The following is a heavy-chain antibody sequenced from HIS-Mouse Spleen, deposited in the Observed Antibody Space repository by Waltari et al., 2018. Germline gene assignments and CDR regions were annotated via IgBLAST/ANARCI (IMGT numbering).Heavy chain of an antibody. CDR2: IWYDGSNK. Sequence: QVQLVESGGGVVQPGRSLRLSCAASGFTFSSYGMHWVRQAPGKGLEWVAVIWYDGSNKYYADSVKGRFTISRDNSKNTLYLQMNSRRAEDTAVYYCARDRIAVAATGWFDPWGQGTLVTVSS. D-gene: IGHD6-19*01. CDR3: ARDRIAVAATGWFDP. J-gene: IGHJ5*02. V-gene: IGHV3-33*01. CDR1: GFTFSSYG.